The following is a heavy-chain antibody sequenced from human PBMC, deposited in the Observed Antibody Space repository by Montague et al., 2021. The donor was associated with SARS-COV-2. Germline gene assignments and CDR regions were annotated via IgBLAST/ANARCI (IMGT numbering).Heavy chain of an antibody. CDR1: GGSISSRSYY. CDR2: IYYSGNT. J-gene: IGHJ3*02. D-gene: IGHD1-26*01. CDR3: AREGAVVGARRTFDI. V-gene: IGHV4-39*07. Sequence: SETLSLTCTISGGSISSRSYYWGWIRQPPGKGLEWIGGIYYSGNTYYNPSLKSRVTISVDPSKNQFSLKLTSVTAADTAVHFCAREGAVVGARRTFDIWGQGTMVTVSS.